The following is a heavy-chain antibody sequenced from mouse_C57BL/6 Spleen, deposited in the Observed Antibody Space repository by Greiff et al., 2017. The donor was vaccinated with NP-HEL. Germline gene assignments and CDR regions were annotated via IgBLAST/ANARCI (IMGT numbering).Heavy chain of an antibody. Sequence: DVKLVESGGGLVKPGGSLKLSCAASGFTFSDYGMHWVRQAPEKGLEWVAYISSGSSTIYYADTVKGRFTISRDNAKNNLFLQMTSLRSEDTAMYYCARRTYYYGSSYAMDYWGQGTSVTVSS. D-gene: IGHD1-1*01. CDR2: ISSGSSTI. CDR3: ARRTYYYGSSYAMDY. V-gene: IGHV5-17*01. J-gene: IGHJ4*01. CDR1: GFTFSDYG.